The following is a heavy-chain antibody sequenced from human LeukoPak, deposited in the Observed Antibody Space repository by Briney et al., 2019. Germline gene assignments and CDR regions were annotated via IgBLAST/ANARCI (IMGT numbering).Heavy chain of an antibody. CDR3: AKGSGGWLQVYFDY. Sequence: PGGSLRLSCAASGFTVSSTYMSWVRQAPGKGLEWVSAISGSGGSTYYADSVKGRFTISRDNSKNTLYLQMNSLRAEDTAVYYCAKGSGGWLQVYFDYWGQGTLVTVSS. D-gene: IGHD5-24*01. J-gene: IGHJ4*02. CDR2: ISGSGGST. V-gene: IGHV3-23*01. CDR1: GFTVSSTY.